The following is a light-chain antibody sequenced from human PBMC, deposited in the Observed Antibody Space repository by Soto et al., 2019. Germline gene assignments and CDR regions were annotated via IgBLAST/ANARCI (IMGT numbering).Light chain of an antibody. CDR1: SSDVGGYNF. Sequence: QSALTQPPSASGSPRQSVTISCTGTSSDVGGYNFVSWFQQNPGKAPKLIIYEVNKRPSGVPDRFFGSKSGNTASLTVSGLQAEDEADYYCNSYAGSNNFVVFGGGTKVTVL. J-gene: IGLJ2*01. CDR2: EVN. CDR3: NSYAGSNNFVV. V-gene: IGLV2-8*01.